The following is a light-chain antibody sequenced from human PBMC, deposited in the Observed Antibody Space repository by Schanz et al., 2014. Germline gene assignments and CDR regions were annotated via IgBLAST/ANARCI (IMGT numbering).Light chain of an antibody. J-gene: IGKJ3*01. Sequence: EIVLTQSPGTLSLSPGERATLSCRASQSVSSNLAWYQQKRGQAPRLLIYDASNRATGIPARFSGSGSGADFTLTISSLEPEDFAVYYCQQRSNWLRTFGPGTKVDIK. CDR1: QSVSSN. V-gene: IGKV3-11*01. CDR2: DAS. CDR3: QQRSNWLRT.